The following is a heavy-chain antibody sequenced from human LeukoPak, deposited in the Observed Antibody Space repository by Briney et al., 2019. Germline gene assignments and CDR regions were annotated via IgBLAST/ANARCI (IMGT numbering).Heavy chain of an antibody. CDR2: ISSGGSYI. J-gene: IGHJ4*02. CDR1: GFTFSSYS. V-gene: IGHV3-21*01. D-gene: IGHD3-22*01. Sequence: GGSLRLSCAASGFTFSSYSMNWVRQAPGKGLEWVSFISSGGSYIYYADSVKGRFTISRDNAKNSLYLQMNSLRVEDTAVYYCARDFFHSSESRPFDYWGQGTLVTVSS. CDR3: ARDFFHSSESRPFDY.